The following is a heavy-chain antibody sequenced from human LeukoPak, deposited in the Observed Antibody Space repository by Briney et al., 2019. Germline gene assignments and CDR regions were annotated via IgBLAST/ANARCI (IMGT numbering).Heavy chain of an antibody. V-gene: IGHV1-46*01. CDR2: INPSSGSI. CDR3: ARDGEMTTKLYYFDY. CDR1: GYTFIGYY. Sequence: ASVKVSCKTSGYTFIGYYMHWVRQAPGQGLEWMGIINPSSGSISYAQKFQGRVTMTRDTSTSTVYMELSSLRSEDTAVYYCARDGEMTTKLYYFDYWGQGTLVTVSS. J-gene: IGHJ4*02. D-gene: IGHD5-24*01.